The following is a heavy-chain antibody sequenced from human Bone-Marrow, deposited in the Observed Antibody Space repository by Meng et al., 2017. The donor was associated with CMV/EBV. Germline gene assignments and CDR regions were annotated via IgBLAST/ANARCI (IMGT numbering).Heavy chain of an antibody. D-gene: IGHD6-19*01. J-gene: IGHJ4*02. CDR1: GFTFSSYA. Sequence: GGSLRLSCAASGFTFSSYAMHWVRQAPGKGLEWVAVISYDGSNKYYADSVKGRFTISRDNSKNTLYLQMNSLRAEDTAVYYCARDPSGEYYFDYWGPGNRVNGAS. CDR2: ISYDGSNK. CDR3: ARDPSGEYYFDY. V-gene: IGHV3-30*04.